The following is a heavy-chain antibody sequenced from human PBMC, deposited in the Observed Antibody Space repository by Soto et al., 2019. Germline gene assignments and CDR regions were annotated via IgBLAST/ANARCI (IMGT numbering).Heavy chain of an antibody. J-gene: IGHJ2*01. CDR1: GGSISSSSYH. CDR3: ARQGYDILTGYLPLIDGGWYFDL. Sequence: QLQLQESGPGLGKPSETLSLTCTVSGGSISSSSYHWGWFRQPPGKGLEWIGSIYYSGSTYYNPSLKSRVTISVDTSKNQFSRKLSSVTAADTAVYYCARQGYDILTGYLPLIDGGWYFDLWGRGTLVTVSS. V-gene: IGHV4-39*01. CDR2: IYYSGST. D-gene: IGHD3-9*01.